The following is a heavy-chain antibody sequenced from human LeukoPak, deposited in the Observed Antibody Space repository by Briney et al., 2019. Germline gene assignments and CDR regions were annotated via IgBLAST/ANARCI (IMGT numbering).Heavy chain of an antibody. D-gene: IGHD2-15*01. Sequence: GGSLRLSCAASGFTFSSYAMSWVRQAPGKGLEWVSAISGSGGSAYYADSVKGRFTISRDNAKNSLYLQMNSLRAEDTAVYYCARGRVARSGAFDYWGQGTLVTVSS. J-gene: IGHJ4*02. CDR2: ISGSGGSA. CDR1: GFTFSSYA. CDR3: ARGRVARSGAFDY. V-gene: IGHV3-23*01.